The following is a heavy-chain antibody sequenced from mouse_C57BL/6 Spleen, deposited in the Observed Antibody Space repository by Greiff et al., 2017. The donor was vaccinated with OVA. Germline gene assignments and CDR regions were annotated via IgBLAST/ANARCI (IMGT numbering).Heavy chain of an antibody. J-gene: IGHJ3*01. CDR2: ISYSGST. CDR1: GYSIPSDY. CDR3: ARIKDGSSPWFAY. Sequence: EVTVEESGPGLAKPSQTLSLTCSVTGYSIPSDYWNWIRKFPGHKLEYMGYISYSGSTYYNPSLKSRISITRDTSKNQYYLQLNSVTTEDTATYYCARIKDGSSPWFAYWGQGTLVTVSA. V-gene: IGHV3-8*01. D-gene: IGHD1-1*01.